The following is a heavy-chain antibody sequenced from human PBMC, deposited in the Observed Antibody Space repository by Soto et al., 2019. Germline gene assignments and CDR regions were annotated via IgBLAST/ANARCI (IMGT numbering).Heavy chain of an antibody. CDR3: ARRHSGGFFRFFDS. CDR2: TGSGTGPG. J-gene: IGHJ4*02. Sequence: SVKVSGKASGGSLSTNPISCVLQSPLQGLEWMGGTGSGTGPGNHAQKFQGRLTVTADKSTSTVYMELTNLSSEDTAVYYCARRHSGGFFRFFDSWGQGTLVTVSS. D-gene: IGHD2-15*01. V-gene: IGHV1-69*06. CDR1: GGSLSTNP.